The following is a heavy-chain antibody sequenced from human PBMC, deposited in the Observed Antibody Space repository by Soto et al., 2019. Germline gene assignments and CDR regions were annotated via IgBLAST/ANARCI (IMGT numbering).Heavy chain of an antibody. CDR1: GFTFSGYA. CDR3: AKPLFGGPDI. Sequence: GGSLRLSCAASGFTFSGYAMSWVRQAPGKGLEWVSAISGSGGSTYYADSVRGRFTCSRDNSKNTLYLQMNSLRAEDTALYYCAKPLFGGPDIWGQGTMVTVSS. J-gene: IGHJ3*02. D-gene: IGHD2-15*01. V-gene: IGHV3-23*01. CDR2: ISGSGGST.